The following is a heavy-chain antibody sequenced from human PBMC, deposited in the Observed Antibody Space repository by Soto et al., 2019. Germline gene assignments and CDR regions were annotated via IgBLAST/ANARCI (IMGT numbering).Heavy chain of an antibody. CDR3: ARVRIVGSTTFDS. CDR1: GGSIRSEDYY. J-gene: IGHJ4*02. CDR2: ISYSGST. Sequence: QVQLQESGPGLVKPSQTLSLTCTVSGGSIRSEDYYWSWIRQPPGKGLEWIGYISYSGSTAYKSSLSNRVIISVDASTTQVSLKLNSATAADTAVYYCARVRIVGSTTFDSWGQGTVVTVSS. V-gene: IGHV4-30-4*01. D-gene: IGHD1-26*01.